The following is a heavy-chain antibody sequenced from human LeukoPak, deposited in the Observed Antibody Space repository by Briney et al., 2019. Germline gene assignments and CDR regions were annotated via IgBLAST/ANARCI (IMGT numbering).Heavy chain of an antibody. V-gene: IGHV4-30-4*08. Sequence: SETLSLTCTVSGGSTSSGDYYWSWIRQPPGKGPEWIGYIYYSGSTYYNPSLKSRVTISLDTSKNQFSLNLSSVTAADTAVYYCARTSTYYDFWSGYRDFDYWGQGTLVTVSS. D-gene: IGHD3-3*01. CDR2: IYYSGST. J-gene: IGHJ4*02. CDR3: ARTSTYYDFWSGYRDFDY. CDR1: GGSTSSGDYY.